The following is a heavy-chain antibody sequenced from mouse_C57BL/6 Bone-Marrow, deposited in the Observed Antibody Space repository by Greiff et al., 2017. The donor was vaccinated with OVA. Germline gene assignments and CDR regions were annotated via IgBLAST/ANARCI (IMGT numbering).Heavy chain of an antibody. CDR1: GFSFNTYA. CDR3: VREDYGSSPSYAMDY. Sequence: EVMLVESGGGLVQPKGSLKLSCAASGFSFNTYAMNWVRQAPGKGLEWVARIRSKSNNYATYYADSVKDRFTISRDDSESMLYLQMNNLKTEDTAMYYCVREDYGSSPSYAMDYWGQGTSVTVSS. CDR2: IRSKSNNYAT. D-gene: IGHD1-1*01. V-gene: IGHV10-1*01. J-gene: IGHJ4*01.